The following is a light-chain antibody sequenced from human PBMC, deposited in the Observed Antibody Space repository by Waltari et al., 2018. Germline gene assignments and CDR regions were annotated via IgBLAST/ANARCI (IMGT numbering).Light chain of an antibody. CDR3: SSYTTSGTGV. CDR2: DVI. J-gene: IGLJ3*02. Sequence: QSALTQPASVTGSPGQSITISCTGTSSDIGSYDYVSWYQHHPDKVPKLIIYDVIYRQSGIFDRFSGSKSGNTASLTISRLQAEDEAVYYCSSYTTSGTGVFGGGTKVTVL. V-gene: IGLV2-14*03. CDR1: SSDIGSYDY.